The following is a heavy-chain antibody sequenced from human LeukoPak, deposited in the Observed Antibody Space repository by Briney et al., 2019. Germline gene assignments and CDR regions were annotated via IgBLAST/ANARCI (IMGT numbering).Heavy chain of an antibody. CDR3: ARLYYDFWSGHLGLDY. V-gene: IGHV3-7*01. D-gene: IGHD3-3*01. Sequence: PGGSLRLSCAASGFTFSSYWMSWVRQAPGKGLEWVANIKQDGSEKYYVDSVKGRFTIPRDNAKNSLYLQMNSQRAEDTAVYYCARLYYDFWSGHLGLDYWGQGTLVTVSS. CDR2: IKQDGSEK. J-gene: IGHJ4*02. CDR1: GFTFSSYW.